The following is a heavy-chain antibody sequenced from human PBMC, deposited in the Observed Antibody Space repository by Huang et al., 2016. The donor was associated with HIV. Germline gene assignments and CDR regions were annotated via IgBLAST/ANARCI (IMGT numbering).Heavy chain of an antibody. Sequence: QLQLVQSGAQVKKPGSSVNVSCKASGKTFSGSAISWVRQAPGQRLEWMGGSVPRYGKPQYAQNVQGRVTITADESMTTAYMELTSLTSKDTAVYFCAAKIGSDGYFISRGPRSNYYSLDVWGQGTTVVVSS. J-gene: IGHJ6*02. CDR1: GKTFSGSA. CDR3: AAKIGSDGYFISRGPRSNYYSLDV. CDR2: SVPRYGKP. V-gene: IGHV1-69*13. D-gene: IGHD3-10*01.